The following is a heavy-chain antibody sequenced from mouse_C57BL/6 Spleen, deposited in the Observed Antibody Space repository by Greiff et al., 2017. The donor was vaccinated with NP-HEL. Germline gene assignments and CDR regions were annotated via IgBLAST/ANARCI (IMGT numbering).Heavy chain of an antibody. CDR3: ARAGGSGYGD. V-gene: IGHV1-61*01. Sequence: QVQLQQPGAELVRPGSSVKLSCKASGYTFTSYWMDWVKQRPEQGLEWIGNIYPSDSETHYTQKFKDKATLTVDKSSSTAYMQLSSLTSEDSAVYNCARAGGSGYGDWGQGTTLTVSS. D-gene: IGHD1-1*01. CDR2: IYPSDSET. J-gene: IGHJ2*01. CDR1: GYTFTSYW.